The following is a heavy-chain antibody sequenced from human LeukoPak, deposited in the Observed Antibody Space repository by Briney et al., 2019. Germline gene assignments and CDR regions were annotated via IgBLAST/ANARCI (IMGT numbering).Heavy chain of an antibody. CDR3: ARRWNYGRNFYIDV. D-gene: IGHD1-7*01. Sequence: SETLSLTCAVYGGSFSNYYWSWIRQPPGKGLEWIGEINDSGRTNYNPSLMSRVTVSVDTSKNQFSLRLTSVTATDTAVYYCARRWNYGRNFYIDVWGNGATVSVSS. V-gene: IGHV4-34*01. J-gene: IGHJ6*03. CDR1: GGSFSNYY. CDR2: INDSGRT.